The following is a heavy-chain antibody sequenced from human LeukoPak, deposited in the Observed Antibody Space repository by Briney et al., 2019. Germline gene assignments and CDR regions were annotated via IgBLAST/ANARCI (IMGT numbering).Heavy chain of an antibody. V-gene: IGHV3-21*01. D-gene: IGHD6-19*01. J-gene: IGHJ4*02. CDR3: ARDLSSGFDY. CDR2: ISSSSSYI. Sequence: AGSLRLSCAPSGFTFSSYSMNWVRQAPGKGLEWVSSISSSSSYIYYTDSVKGRFTISRDNAKNSLYLQMNSLRAADTAVYYCARDLSSGFDYWGQGTLVTVSS. CDR1: GFTFSSYS.